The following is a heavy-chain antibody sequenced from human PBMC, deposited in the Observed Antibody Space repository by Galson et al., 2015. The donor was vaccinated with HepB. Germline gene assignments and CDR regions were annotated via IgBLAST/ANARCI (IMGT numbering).Heavy chain of an antibody. CDR3: ARSLDTSPPTSYYYGMDV. Sequence: SLRLSCAASGFTFSSYWMSWVRQAPGKGLEWVANIKQDGSEKYYEDSVKGRFTISRDNAKNSLYLQMNSLRAEDTAVYYCARSLDTSPPTSYYYGMDVWGQGTTVTVSS. J-gene: IGHJ6*02. CDR1: GFTFSSYW. CDR2: IKQDGSEK. D-gene: IGHD5-18*01. V-gene: IGHV3-7*03.